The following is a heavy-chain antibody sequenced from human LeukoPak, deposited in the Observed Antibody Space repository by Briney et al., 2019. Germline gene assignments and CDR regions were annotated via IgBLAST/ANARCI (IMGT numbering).Heavy chain of an antibody. CDR1: GFTFGSYA. CDR2: ISYDGSNK. CDR3: ARESYRFGEFYFDY. V-gene: IGHV3-30*04. D-gene: IGHD3-10*01. Sequence: PGRSLRLSCAASGFTFGSYAMHWVRQAPGKGPEWVAVISYDGSNKYYADSVKGRFTISRENSKNTLSLQMNSLRAEATAVYYCARESYRFGEFYFDYWGQGTLVTVSS. J-gene: IGHJ4*02.